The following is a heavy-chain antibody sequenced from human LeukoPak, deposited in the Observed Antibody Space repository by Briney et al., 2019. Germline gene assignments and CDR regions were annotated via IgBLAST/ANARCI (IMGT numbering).Heavy chain of an antibody. J-gene: IGHJ6*04. CDR3: AELGITMIGGV. V-gene: IGHV3-21*01. Sequence: PGGSLRLSCAASGFTFSSYNMNWVRQAPGKGLEWVSSISSSNTYIYYADSLKGRFTISRDNAKNSLYLQMNSLRAEDTAVYYCAELGITMIGGVWGKGTTVTISS. CDR2: ISSSNTYI. D-gene: IGHD3-10*02. CDR1: GFTFSSYN.